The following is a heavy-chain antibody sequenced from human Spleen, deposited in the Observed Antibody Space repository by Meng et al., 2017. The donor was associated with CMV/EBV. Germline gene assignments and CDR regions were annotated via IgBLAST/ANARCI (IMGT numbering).Heavy chain of an antibody. CDR3: ARDVRWLQLSRWFDP. CDR1: GGSFSGYY. CDR2: INHSGST. D-gene: IGHD5-24*01. J-gene: IGHJ5*02. V-gene: IGHV4-34*01. Sequence: QVQLQQWGAGLLKPSVTLSLTCAVYGGSFSGYYWSWIRQPPGKGLEWIGEINHSGSTNYNPSLKSRVTISVDTSKNQFSLKLSSVTAADTAVYYCARDVRWLQLSRWFDPWGQGTLVTVSS.